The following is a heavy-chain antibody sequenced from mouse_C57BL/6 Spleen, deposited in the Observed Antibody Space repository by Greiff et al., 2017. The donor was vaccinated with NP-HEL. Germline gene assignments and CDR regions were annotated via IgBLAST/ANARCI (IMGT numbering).Heavy chain of an antibody. CDR3: TRITTVVAIDY. J-gene: IGHJ2*01. CDR1: GFNIKDDY. D-gene: IGHD1-1*01. V-gene: IGHV14-4*01. Sequence: EVQLQQSGAELVRPGASVKLSCTASGFNIKDDYMHWVKQRPEQGLEWIGWIDPENGDTEYASKFQGKATITADTSCNTAYLQLSSLTSEDTAVYYCTRITTVVAIDYWGQGTTLTVSS. CDR2: IDPENGDT.